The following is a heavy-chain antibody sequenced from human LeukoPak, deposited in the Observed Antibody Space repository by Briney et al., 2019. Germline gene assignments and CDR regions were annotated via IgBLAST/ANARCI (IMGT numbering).Heavy chain of an antibody. CDR1: GGSISGYY. J-gene: IGHJ6*02. CDR3: ARESSGLYDV. Sequence: SQTLSLTCTVSGGSISGYYWSWIRQPPGKGLEWIGYIYDTEITNYNPSLRSRVTISIDTSKNQFSLMLSSVTAADTAVYYCARESSGLYDVWGQGTTVTVSS. V-gene: IGHV4-59*13. D-gene: IGHD6-19*01. CDR2: IYDTEIT.